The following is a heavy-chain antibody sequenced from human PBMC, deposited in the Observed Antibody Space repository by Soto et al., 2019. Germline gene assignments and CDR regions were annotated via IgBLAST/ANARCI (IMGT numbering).Heavy chain of an antibody. V-gene: IGHV4-31*03. CDR1: GGSISSGGYY. J-gene: IGHJ2*01. CDR2: IYYSGST. D-gene: IGHD3-10*01. Sequence: QVQLQESGPGLVKPSQTLSLTCTVSGGSISSGGYYWSWIRQHPGKCLEWIGYIYYSGSTYYNPSLKSRVSISVDTSKNQFSLKLSSVTAADTAVYYCARGPSGSHWYFDLWGRGTLVTVSS. CDR3: ARGPSGSHWYFDL.